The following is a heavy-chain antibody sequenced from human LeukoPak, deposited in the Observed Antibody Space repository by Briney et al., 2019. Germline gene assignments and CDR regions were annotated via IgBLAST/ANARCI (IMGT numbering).Heavy chain of an antibody. D-gene: IGHD2-15*01. CDR1: GYTFTSYY. CDR2: INPSGGST. Sequence: ASVKVSCKASGYTFTSYYMHWVRQAPGQGLEWMGIINPSGGSTSYAQKFQGRVTMTRDMSTSTVYMELSSLRSEDTAVYYCARDRRSGYCSGGSCLYYYYYGMDVWGQGTTVTVSS. J-gene: IGHJ6*02. CDR3: ARDRRSGYCSGGSCLYYYYYGMDV. V-gene: IGHV1-46*01.